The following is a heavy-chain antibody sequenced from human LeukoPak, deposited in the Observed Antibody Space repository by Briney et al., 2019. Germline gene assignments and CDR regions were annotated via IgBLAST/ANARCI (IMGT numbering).Heavy chain of an antibody. D-gene: IGHD4-17*01. Sequence: SETLSLTCTISGDSTNTYFWSWIRQPPGKGLEWIGYFYYTGTTNYNPSLKSRVTISVDTSKNQFSLKVNSVTAADTGVYYCASRSTDHGELRFDYWGQGTLVTVSS. CDR2: FYYTGTT. J-gene: IGHJ4*02. CDR1: GDSTNTYF. V-gene: IGHV4-59*01. CDR3: ASRSTDHGELRFDY.